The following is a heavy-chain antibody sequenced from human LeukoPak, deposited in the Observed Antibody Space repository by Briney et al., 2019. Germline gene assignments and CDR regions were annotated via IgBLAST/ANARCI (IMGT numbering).Heavy chain of an antibody. CDR2: INKGGSDK. CDR1: GFTFSGHW. D-gene: IGHD1-14*01. V-gene: IGHV3-7*01. J-gene: IGHJ4*02. CDR3: TRDRSRAEDD. Sequence: PGGSLRLSCAASGFTFSGHWMSWVRQAPGKGLEWVANINKGGSDKYYVDSVKGRFTISRDNANNLLYLQMNSLRGEDTAVYYCTRDRSRAEDDWGQGTLVTVPS.